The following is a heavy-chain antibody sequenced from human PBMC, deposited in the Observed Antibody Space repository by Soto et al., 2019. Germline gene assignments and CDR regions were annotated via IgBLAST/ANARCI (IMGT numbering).Heavy chain of an antibody. V-gene: IGHV3-33*01. J-gene: IGHJ4*02. CDR2: IWYDGSNK. CDR3: AREGPYYFDY. CDR1: GFTFSSYG. Sequence: QVQLVESGGGVVQPGRSLRLSCAASGFTFSSYGRHWVRQAPGKGLEWVAVIWYDGSNKYYADSVKGRFTISRDNSKNTLYLQMNSLRAEDKAVYYCAREGPYYFDYWGQGTLVTVSS.